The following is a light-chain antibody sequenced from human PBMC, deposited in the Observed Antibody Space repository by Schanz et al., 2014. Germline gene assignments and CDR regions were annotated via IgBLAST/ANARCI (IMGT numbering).Light chain of an antibody. V-gene: IGLV7-46*01. CDR1: TGAVTSGHK. CDR3: LLSYNSARSRV. Sequence: QTVVTQEPSLTVSPGGTVTLTCGSSTGAVTSGHKPYWIQQQPGQALRTLIYETINRHSWAPARFSGSLLGGKAALTLSGAQPDDEAEYYCLLSYNSARSRVFGGGTKVTVL. CDR2: ETI. J-gene: IGLJ3*02.